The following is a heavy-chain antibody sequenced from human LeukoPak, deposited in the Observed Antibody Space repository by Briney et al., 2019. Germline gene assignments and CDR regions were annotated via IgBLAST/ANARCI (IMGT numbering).Heavy chain of an antibody. V-gene: IGHV1-69*13. CDR3: ARAGSGTGGYYYYGMDV. CDR2: INPIFGTA. J-gene: IGHJ6*02. Sequence: GASVKVSCKASGGTFSNYAIRWVRQAPGQGLEWMGWINPIFGTANYAQKFQGRVTITADESTSTAYMELSSLRSEDTAVYYCARAGSGTGGYYYYGMDVWGQGTTVTVSS. D-gene: IGHD2-15*01. CDR1: GGTFSNYA.